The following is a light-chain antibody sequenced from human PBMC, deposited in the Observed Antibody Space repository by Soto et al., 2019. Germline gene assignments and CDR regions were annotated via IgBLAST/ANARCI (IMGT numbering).Light chain of an antibody. J-gene: IGKJ1*01. Sequence: AFQMTQSPSSLSASVGDRVTITCRASQDISNDLGWYQQKPGKAPRLLIYAASILQSGVPSRFSGSGSGTDFTVTIGSLQTEDFATYYCLQDYSFPWTFGKGTKVEIK. V-gene: IGKV1-6*01. CDR1: QDISND. CDR3: LQDYSFPWT. CDR2: AAS.